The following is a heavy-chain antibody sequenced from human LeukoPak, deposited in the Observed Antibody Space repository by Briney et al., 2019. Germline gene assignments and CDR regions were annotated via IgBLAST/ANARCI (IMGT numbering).Heavy chain of an antibody. Sequence: SETLSLTCTVSGGSISSYYWSWIRQPAGKGLEWIGRIYTSGSTNYNASLKSRVSMSVDTSKNQFSLKLSSVTAADTAVFYCARENSGSYREVDYWGQGTLVTVSS. J-gene: IGHJ4*02. D-gene: IGHD1-26*01. V-gene: IGHV4-4*07. CDR1: GGSISSYY. CDR2: IYTSGST. CDR3: ARENSGSYREVDY.